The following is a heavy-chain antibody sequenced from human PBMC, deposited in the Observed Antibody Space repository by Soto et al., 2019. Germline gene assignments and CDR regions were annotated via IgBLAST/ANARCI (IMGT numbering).Heavy chain of an antibody. Sequence: ASVKVSCKASGYTFTGYYMHWVRQAPGQGLEWMGWINPNSGCTNYAQKFQGRVTMTRDTSISTAYMELSRLRSDDTAVYYCARVKYSSHNYYYYYGMDVWGQGTTVTVSS. CDR2: INPNSGCT. V-gene: IGHV1-2*02. CDR1: GYTFTGYY. J-gene: IGHJ6*02. D-gene: IGHD6-6*01. CDR3: ARVKYSSHNYYYYYGMDV.